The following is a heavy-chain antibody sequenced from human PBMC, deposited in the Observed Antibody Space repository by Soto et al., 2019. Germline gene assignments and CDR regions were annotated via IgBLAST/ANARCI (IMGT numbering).Heavy chain of an antibody. CDR1: GFSLSTSGVG. CDR3: AHSLIEQDHYGSAGYSFDY. CDR2: IYWDDDQ. D-gene: IGHD3-10*01. J-gene: IGHJ4*02. Sequence: GSGPTLVNPTQTLTLTCTFSGFSLSTSGVGVGWIRQPPGKALEWLALIYWDDDQRYSPSLKSRLSITKDTSKNQVVLTMTNMDPVDTATYYCAHSLIEQDHYGSAGYSFDYWGQGTLVTVSS. V-gene: IGHV2-5*02.